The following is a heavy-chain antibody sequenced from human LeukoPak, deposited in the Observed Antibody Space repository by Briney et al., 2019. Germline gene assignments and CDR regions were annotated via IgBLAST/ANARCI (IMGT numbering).Heavy chain of an antibody. D-gene: IGHD1/OR15-1a*01. CDR1: GGSITSNF. CDR3: ARDRRREQLHAFDI. J-gene: IGHJ3*02. CDR2: THYSAHT. V-gene: IGHV4-59*01. Sequence: SETLSLTCTVSGGSITSNFWSWVRQPPGQGLQWVAYTHYSAHTNYNPSLKSRVTISVDTSKNQLSLMLSSVSAADTAVYYCARDRRREQLHAFDIWGQGTMVTVSS.